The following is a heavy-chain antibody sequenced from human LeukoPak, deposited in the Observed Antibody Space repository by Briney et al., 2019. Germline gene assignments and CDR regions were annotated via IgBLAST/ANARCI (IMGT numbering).Heavy chain of an antibody. CDR1: GGSISGNSYF. CDR2: MYYSGST. CDR3: ATMVGSTKVDD. V-gene: IGHV4-39*01. Sequence: PSETLSLTCTVSGGSISGNSYFWGWIRQPPGKGLEWIVSMYYSGSTYYNPSLKSRVTVSVDTSKNQFSLKLSSVTSTDTAVYYCATMVGSTKVDDWGQGTLVTVSS. D-gene: IGHD1-26*01. J-gene: IGHJ4*02.